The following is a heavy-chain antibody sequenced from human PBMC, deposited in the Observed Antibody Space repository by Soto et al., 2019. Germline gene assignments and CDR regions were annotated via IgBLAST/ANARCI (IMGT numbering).Heavy chain of an antibody. Sequence: QVQLQESGPGLVKPSQTLSLTCTVSGGSISSGGYYWSWIRQHPGKGLEWIGYIYYSGSTYYNPSLKSRVXXSXDXXKNQFSLKLSSVTAADTAVYYCARVPVDRAGLCDVWGQGTTVTVSS. CDR3: ARVPVDRAGLCDV. CDR1: GGSISSGGYY. V-gene: IGHV4-31*03. J-gene: IGHJ6*02. D-gene: IGHD3-22*01. CDR2: IYYSGST.